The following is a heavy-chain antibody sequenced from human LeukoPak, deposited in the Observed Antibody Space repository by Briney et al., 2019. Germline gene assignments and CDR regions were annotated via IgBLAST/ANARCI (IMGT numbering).Heavy chain of an antibody. CDR1: GYTFTGYY. Sequence: ASVKVSCKASGYTFTGYYMHWVRQAPGQGLEWMGWINPNSGGTNYAQKFQGRVTMTRDTSISTAYMELSRLRSDDTAVYYCARGVVISDYYFDYWGQGTLVTVSS. CDR2: INPNSGGT. V-gene: IGHV1-2*02. J-gene: IGHJ4*02. CDR3: ARGVVISDYYFDY. D-gene: IGHD3-22*01.